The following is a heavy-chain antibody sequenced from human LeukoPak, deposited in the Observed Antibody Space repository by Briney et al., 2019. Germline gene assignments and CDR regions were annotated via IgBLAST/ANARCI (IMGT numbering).Heavy chain of an antibody. CDR3: ARDTYYYDSSGYHLDY. Sequence: GGSLRLSCAASGFTFSSYGMHWVRQAPGKGLEWVAVIWNDGSNKYYADSVKGRFTISRDNSKNTLYLQMNSLRAEDTAVYYCARDTYYYDSSGYHLDYWGQGTLVTVSS. CDR2: IWNDGSNK. D-gene: IGHD3-22*01. J-gene: IGHJ4*02. CDR1: GFTFSSYG. V-gene: IGHV3-33*01.